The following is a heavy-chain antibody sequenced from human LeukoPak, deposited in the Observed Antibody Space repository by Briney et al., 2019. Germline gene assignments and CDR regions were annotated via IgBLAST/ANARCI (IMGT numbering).Heavy chain of an antibody. Sequence: SGGSLRLSCAASGFTLSSYAMTWVRQAPGKGLEWVSSIDANGAGTFYADSVKGRFSISRDNAKNTLGLQMHSLTAEDTAVYYCVTHQSYYNWFDPWGQGTLVTVSS. CDR2: IDANGAGT. V-gene: IGHV3-23*01. J-gene: IGHJ5*02. CDR1: GFTLSSYA. CDR3: VTHQSYYNWFDP. D-gene: IGHD3-10*01.